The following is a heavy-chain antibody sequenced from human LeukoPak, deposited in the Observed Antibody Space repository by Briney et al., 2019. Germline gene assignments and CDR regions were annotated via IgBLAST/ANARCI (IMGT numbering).Heavy chain of an antibody. V-gene: IGHV3-30*18. J-gene: IGHJ4*02. D-gene: IGHD3-16*02. CDR3: AKDHTTLGLSGY. CDR1: GFTFSTYG. Sequence: GGSLRLSCAASGFTFSTYGMHWVRQGPGKGLGWVAVISSDGSNKYYADSVKGQFTLYRDTSTNTLYLQMNSLRAEDTAVYYCAKDHTTLGLSGYWGQGPLVTVSS. CDR2: ISSDGSNK.